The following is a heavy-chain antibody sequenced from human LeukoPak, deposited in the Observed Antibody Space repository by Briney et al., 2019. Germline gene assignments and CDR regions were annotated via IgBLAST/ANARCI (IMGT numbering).Heavy chain of an antibody. D-gene: IGHD2-21*02. CDR3: ARETDMDV. V-gene: IGHV4-61*02. Sequence: SETLSLTCTVSGGSISSGSYYWSWIRQPAGKGLEWIGRIYTSGSTNYNPSLKSRVTISVDTSKNQFSLKLSSVTAADTAVYYCARETDMDVWGKGTTVTVSS. CDR2: IYTSGST. CDR1: GGSISSGSYY. J-gene: IGHJ6*03.